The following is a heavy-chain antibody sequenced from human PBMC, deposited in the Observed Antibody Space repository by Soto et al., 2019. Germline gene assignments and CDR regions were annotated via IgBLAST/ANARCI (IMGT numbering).Heavy chain of an antibody. CDR1: GGSISSYD. Sequence: PSETLSLTCTVSGGSISSYDVSWIRQPPGKGLEWIGYIYYSGSTNYNPSLKSRVTISVDTSKNQFSLKLSSVTAADTAVYYCARTRATGPAVYANDYWGQGTLVTAPQ. CDR3: ARTRATGPAVYANDY. J-gene: IGHJ4*02. D-gene: IGHD2-8*01. CDR2: IYYSGST. V-gene: IGHV4-59*01.